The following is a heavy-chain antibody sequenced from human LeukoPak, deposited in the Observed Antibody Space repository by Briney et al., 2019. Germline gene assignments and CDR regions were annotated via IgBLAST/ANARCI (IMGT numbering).Heavy chain of an antibody. J-gene: IGHJ3*02. CDR2: VSYSGST. V-gene: IGHV4-59*02. CDR3: ARAQRGGAVRNRFSPVHAFDI. D-gene: IGHD3-10*01. CDR1: GGSVSSFY. Sequence: SETLSLTCTVSGGSVSSFYWDWVRQPPGKGLEWIGYVSYSGSTNYNPSLKSRVSISVDTSKDQFSLKLSSVTAAATAVSYCARAQRGGAVRNRFSPVHAFDIWGQGTMVTVSS.